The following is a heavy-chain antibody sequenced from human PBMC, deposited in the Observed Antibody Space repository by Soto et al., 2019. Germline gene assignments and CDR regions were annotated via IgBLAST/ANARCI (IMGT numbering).Heavy chain of an antibody. CDR3: AKQAGYSSDPFDY. J-gene: IGHJ4*02. V-gene: IGHV3-23*01. Sequence: PGGSLRLSCAASGFTFSYYSMSWVRRTPATGLEWVSGVSGGGATTYYAASVKGRFTISRDNSKNTLYLQINSLRAEDTAVYYCAKQAGYSSDPFDYWGQGTLVTVSS. CDR2: VSGGGATT. CDR1: GFTFSYYS. D-gene: IGHD6-19*01.